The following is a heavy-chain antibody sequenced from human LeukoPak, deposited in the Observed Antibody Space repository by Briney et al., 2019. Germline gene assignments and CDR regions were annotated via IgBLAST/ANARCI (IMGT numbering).Heavy chain of an antibody. V-gene: IGHV4-39*01. Sequence: KPSETLSLTCTVSGVSISSSNSYWGWIRQPPGKGLEWIGSIYYSGNTYYNASLKSQVSISIDTSKNQFSLKLSSVTAADTAVYYCARGIAAAGVYFDYWGQGTLVTVSS. J-gene: IGHJ4*02. CDR2: IYYSGNT. D-gene: IGHD6-13*01. CDR3: ARGIAAAGVYFDY. CDR1: GVSISSSNSY.